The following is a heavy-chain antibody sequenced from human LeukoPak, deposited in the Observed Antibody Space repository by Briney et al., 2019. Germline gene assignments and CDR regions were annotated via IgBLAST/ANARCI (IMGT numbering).Heavy chain of an antibody. V-gene: IGHV4-38-2*02. CDR3: ARVLFQIAAAPNAFDI. Sequence: SETLSLTCTVSGGSISSYYWGWIRQPPGKGLEWIGSIYHSGSTYYNPSLKSRVTISVDTSKNQFSLKLSSVTAADTAVYYCARVLFQIAAAPNAFDIWGQGTMVTVSS. D-gene: IGHD6-13*01. CDR1: GGSISSYY. J-gene: IGHJ3*02. CDR2: IYHSGST.